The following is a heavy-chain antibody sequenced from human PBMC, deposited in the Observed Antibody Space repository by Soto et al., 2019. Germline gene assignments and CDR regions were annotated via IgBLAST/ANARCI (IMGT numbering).Heavy chain of an antibody. CDR3: ARAGDRGQWLGY. J-gene: IGHJ4*02. CDR2: VYYSGST. Sequence: QVQLQESGPGLVKPSQTLSLTCTVSGGSISSGGYYWSWIRQHPGKGLEWIWYVYYSGSTYYNPSLKSRVTISVDTTKNQFSLKLSSVTAADTAVYYCARAGDRGQWLGYWGQGTLVTVSS. D-gene: IGHD6-19*01. V-gene: IGHV4-31*03. CDR1: GGSISSGGYY.